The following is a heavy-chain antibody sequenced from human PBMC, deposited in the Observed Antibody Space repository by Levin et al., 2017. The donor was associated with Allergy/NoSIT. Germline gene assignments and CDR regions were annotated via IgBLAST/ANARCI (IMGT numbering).Heavy chain of an antibody. D-gene: IGHD3-10*01. Sequence: ASVKVSCKASGYTFTNYAVNWLRQAPGQGPEWMGWISTKTGIPRYAQGFRGRFDFSLDTSVSTANLQISSLKAEDTAVYYCPSDITVAGSKAMDVWGQGTTVTVSS. CDR3: PSDITVAGSKAMDV. J-gene: IGHJ6*02. V-gene: IGHV7-4-1*02. CDR1: GYTFTNYA. CDR2: ISTKTGIP.